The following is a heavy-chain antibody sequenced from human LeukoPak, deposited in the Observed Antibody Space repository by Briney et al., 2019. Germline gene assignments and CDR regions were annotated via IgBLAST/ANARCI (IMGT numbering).Heavy chain of an antibody. CDR3: ARAKSAGESDFDY. CDR1: GFTFSSYD. V-gene: IGHV3-13*01. CDR2: IGTAGDT. Sequence: PGGSLRLSCAASGFTFSSYDMHWVRQATGKGLEWASAIGTAGDTYYPGSVKGRFTISRENAKNSLYLQMNSLRAGDTAVYYCARAKSAGESDFDYWGQGTLVTVSS. D-gene: IGHD3-10*01. J-gene: IGHJ4*02.